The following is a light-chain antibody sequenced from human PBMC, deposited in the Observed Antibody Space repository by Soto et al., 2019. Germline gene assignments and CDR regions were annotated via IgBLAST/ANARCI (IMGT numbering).Light chain of an antibody. CDR2: DAS. CDR3: QQRSNWPLT. CDR1: QSVSSY. Sequence: EIVLTQSPATLSLSPGERATLSCRASQSVSSYLAWFQQKAGQAPRLLIYDASNRATGIPARFSGSGSGTDFTLTISSLEPEDFAIYLCQQRSNWPLTFGPGTKVDIK. V-gene: IGKV3-11*01. J-gene: IGKJ3*01.